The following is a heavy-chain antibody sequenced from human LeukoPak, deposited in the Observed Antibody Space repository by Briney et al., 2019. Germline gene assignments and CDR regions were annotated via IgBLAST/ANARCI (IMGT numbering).Heavy chain of an antibody. J-gene: IGHJ4*02. Sequence: GGSLRLSCVASGFTSSDHYMSWFRLSPGKGLEWLSYITSSGSTTDYADSVKGRFTISRDNAKNSMFLQMNRLRPEDTAVYYCARDPDYGDPEWGQGTLVTVSS. CDR1: GFTSSDHY. CDR2: ITSSGSTT. D-gene: IGHD4-17*01. V-gene: IGHV3-11*01. CDR3: ARDPDYGDPE.